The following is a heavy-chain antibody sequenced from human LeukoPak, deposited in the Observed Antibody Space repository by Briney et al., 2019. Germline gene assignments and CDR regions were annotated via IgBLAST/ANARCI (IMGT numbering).Heavy chain of an antibody. V-gene: IGHV3-30*02. J-gene: IGHJ4*02. CDR3: AKGDSSGWSESFDY. D-gene: IGHD6-19*01. CDR2: IRYDGSNK. Sequence: GGSLRLSCAASGFTFSTYGMHWVRQAPGKGLEGVAFIRYDGSNKYYADSVKGRFTISRENSKNTLYLQMNSLRPEDTAVYYCAKGDSSGWSESFDYWGQGTLVTVSS. CDR1: GFTFSTYG.